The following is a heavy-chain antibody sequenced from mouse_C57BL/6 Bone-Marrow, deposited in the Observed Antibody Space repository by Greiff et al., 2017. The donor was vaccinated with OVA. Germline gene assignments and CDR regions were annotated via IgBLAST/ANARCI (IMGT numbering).Heavy chain of an antibody. CDR3: ARSHGNYLYVDY. V-gene: IGHV1-26*01. D-gene: IGHD2-1*01. Sequence: EVQLQQSGPELVKPGASVKISCKASGYTFTDYYMNWVKQSHGKSLEWIGDINPNNGGTSYNQKFKGKATLTVDKSSSTAYMELRSLTSEDSAVYYCARSHGNYLYVDYWGQGTTLTVSS. J-gene: IGHJ2*01. CDR1: GYTFTDYY. CDR2: INPNNGGT.